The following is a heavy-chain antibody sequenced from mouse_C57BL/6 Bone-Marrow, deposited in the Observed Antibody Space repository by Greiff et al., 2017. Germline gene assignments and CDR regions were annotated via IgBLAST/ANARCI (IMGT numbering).Heavy chain of an antibody. CDR2: IDPSDSYT. CDR3: AVYYGSSYGYFDV. D-gene: IGHD1-1*01. Sequence: QVQLQQSGAELVMPGASVKLSCKASGYTFTSYWMHWVKQRPGQGLEWIGEIDPSDSYTNYNQKFKGKSTLTVDKSSSTAYMQLSSLTSEDSAVYYCAVYYGSSYGYFDVWGTGTTVTVSS. CDR1: GYTFTSYW. J-gene: IGHJ1*03. V-gene: IGHV1-69*01.